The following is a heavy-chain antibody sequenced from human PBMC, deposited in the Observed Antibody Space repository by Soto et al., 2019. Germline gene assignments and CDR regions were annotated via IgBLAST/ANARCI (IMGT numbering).Heavy chain of an antibody. D-gene: IGHD3-22*01. Sequence: EVQLVESGGGLVKPGGSLRLSCAASGFTFSNAWMSWVRQAPGKGLEWVGRIKSKTDGGTTDYAAPVKGRFTISRDDSKNTLYLQMNSLKTEDTAVYYCTTPGYYYDSSGYYYRGYFDRWGRGTLVTVSS. CDR3: TTPGYYYDSSGYYYRGYFDR. CDR1: GFTFSNAW. J-gene: IGHJ2*01. V-gene: IGHV3-15*01. CDR2: IKSKTDGGTT.